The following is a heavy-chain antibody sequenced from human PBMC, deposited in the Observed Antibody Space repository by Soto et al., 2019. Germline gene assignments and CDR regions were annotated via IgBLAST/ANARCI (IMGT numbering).Heavy chain of an antibody. CDR2: IYYTGKT. Sequence: QVQLQESGPGLVKPSETLSLTCSVSGDSLTSDYWTWVRQPPGKGLEWIGYIYYTGKTNYNPSLNSRVTISMDLSKNQFSLELRSLTAADTAVYHCARIILTGYYGLEPWGQGPLVIVSA. CDR1: GDSLTSDY. V-gene: IGHV4-59*01. CDR3: ARIILTGYYGLEP. D-gene: IGHD3-9*01. J-gene: IGHJ5*02.